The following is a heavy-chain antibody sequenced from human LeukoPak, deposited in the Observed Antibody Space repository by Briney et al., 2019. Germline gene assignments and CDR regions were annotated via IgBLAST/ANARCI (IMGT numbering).Heavy chain of an antibody. J-gene: IGHJ4*02. Sequence: ASVKVSCKASGYTFTGYYLHWVRQAPGQGLEWMGWINPNSGGTKYAQKFQGRVTMTRDTSISTAYMELNSLRSDDTAVYHCARDYSSSPGDYWGQGTLVTVSS. CDR1: GYTFTGYY. D-gene: IGHD6-6*01. CDR3: ARDYSSSPGDY. CDR2: INPNSGGT. V-gene: IGHV1-2*02.